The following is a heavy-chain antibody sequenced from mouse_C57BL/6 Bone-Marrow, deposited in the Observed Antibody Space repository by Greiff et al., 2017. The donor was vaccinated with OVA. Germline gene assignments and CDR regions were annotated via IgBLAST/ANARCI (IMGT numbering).Heavy chain of an antibody. J-gene: IGHJ4*01. CDR2: IWSDGST. CDR3: ARVGDGYFYYAMDY. D-gene: IGHD2-3*01. CDR1: GFSLTSYG. Sequence: QVQLQQSGPGLVAPSQSLSITCTVSGFSLTSYGVHWVRQPPGKGLEWLVVIWSDGSTTYNSALKSRLSISKDNSKSQVFLKMNSLQTDDTAMYYCARVGDGYFYYAMDYWGQGTSVTVSS. V-gene: IGHV2-6*03.